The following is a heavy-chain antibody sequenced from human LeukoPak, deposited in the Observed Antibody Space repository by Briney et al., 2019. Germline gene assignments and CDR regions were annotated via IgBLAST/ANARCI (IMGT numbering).Heavy chain of an antibody. V-gene: IGHV3-74*01. CDR1: GFTFSSYW. D-gene: IGHD2-2*01. CDR2: INGDGSST. CDR3: TRRGLVPAFDI. J-gene: IGHJ3*02. Sequence: GGSLRLSCAASGFTFSSYWMHWVRQAPGKGLVWVSRINGDGSSTTYADAVKGRFAISRDNAKNTLYLQMSSLRAEDTAVYYCTRRGLVPAFDIWGQGTMVTVAS.